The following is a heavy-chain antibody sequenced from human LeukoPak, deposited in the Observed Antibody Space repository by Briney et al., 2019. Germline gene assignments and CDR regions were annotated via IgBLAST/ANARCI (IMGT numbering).Heavy chain of an antibody. CDR2: IYYSGTT. V-gene: IGHV4-39*01. Sequence: KSSETLSLTCTVSGGSISSSNYYWGWIRQPPGKGLEWIGSIYYSGTTYYSSPLKSRVIISVDTSKNQFSLKLSSVTATDTAVYYCARHEAQDFDYWGQGTLVTVSS. CDR1: GGSISSSNYY. CDR3: ARHEAQDFDY. J-gene: IGHJ4*02.